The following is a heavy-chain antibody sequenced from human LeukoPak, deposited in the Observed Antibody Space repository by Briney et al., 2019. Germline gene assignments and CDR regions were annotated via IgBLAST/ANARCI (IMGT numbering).Heavy chain of an antibody. CDR2: STNTATSYRT. Sequence: GGSLRLSCAASGFSFSSYEMNWVRQAPGKGLEWVGRSTNTATSYRTQYAASVSNRFTISRDDSKNPLYLQMNSLKTEDTAVYFCTRDSSWAFGGYWGRGTLVTVSS. V-gene: IGHV3-72*01. CDR1: GFSFSSYE. CDR3: TRDSSWAFGGY. D-gene: IGHD3-16*01. J-gene: IGHJ4*02.